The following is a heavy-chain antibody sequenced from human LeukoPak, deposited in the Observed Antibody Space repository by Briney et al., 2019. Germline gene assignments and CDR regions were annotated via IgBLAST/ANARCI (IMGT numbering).Heavy chain of an antibody. CDR2: IYYSGST. V-gene: IGHV4-59*01. CDR3: AREGPVGYSYGRRYYYMDV. Sequence: SETLSLTCTVSGGSISSYYWSWIRQPPGKGLEWIGYIYYSGSTNYNPSLKSRVTISVDTSKNQFSLKLSSVTAADTAVYYCAREGPVGYSYGRRYYYMDVWGKGTTVTVSS. J-gene: IGHJ6*03. D-gene: IGHD5-18*01. CDR1: GGSISSYY.